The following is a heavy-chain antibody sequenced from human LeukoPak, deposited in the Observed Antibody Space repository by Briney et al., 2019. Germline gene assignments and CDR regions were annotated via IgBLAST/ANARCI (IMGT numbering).Heavy chain of an antibody. D-gene: IGHD5-18*01. Sequence: GGSLRLSCAASGFTFSSYGMHWVRQAPGKGLEWVAVIRYDGSNKYYADSVKGRFTISRDNSKNTLYLRMNSLRAEDTAVYYCAREADTAMVTWAFDIWGQGTMVTVSS. J-gene: IGHJ3*02. CDR2: IRYDGSNK. CDR3: AREADTAMVTWAFDI. V-gene: IGHV3-33*01. CDR1: GFTFSSYG.